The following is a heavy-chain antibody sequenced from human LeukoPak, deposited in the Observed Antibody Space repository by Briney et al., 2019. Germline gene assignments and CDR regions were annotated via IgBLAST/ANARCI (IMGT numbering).Heavy chain of an antibody. CDR2: ISYDGSKK. CDR1: GFTFSSYA. CDR3: AMGGDFWSGYKTHEYGLVV. D-gene: IGHD3-3*01. V-gene: IGHV3-30-3*01. Sequence: GGSLRLSCAASGFTFSSYAMHWVRQAPGKGLEWVAVISYDGSKKYHADSVKGRFTISRDNSNKMQYLEMDSLRADDTAVYYCAMGGDFWSGYKTHEYGLVVWGQGTTVTVSS. J-gene: IGHJ6*02.